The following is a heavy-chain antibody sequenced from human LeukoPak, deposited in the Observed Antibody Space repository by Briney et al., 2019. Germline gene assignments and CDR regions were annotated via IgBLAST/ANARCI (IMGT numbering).Heavy chain of an antibody. V-gene: IGHV3-23*01. Sequence: GGSLRLSCTASGFTFSNYAMSWVRQATGKGLEWVSDIIGSGGSTYYADSVKGRFTIYRDNSKNTLYLQINSLRAEDTAVYYCAKDLRITMIVVAYYFDYWGQGTLVTVSS. CDR3: AKDLRITMIVVAYYFDY. CDR1: GFTFSNYA. CDR2: IIGSGGST. J-gene: IGHJ4*02. D-gene: IGHD3-22*01.